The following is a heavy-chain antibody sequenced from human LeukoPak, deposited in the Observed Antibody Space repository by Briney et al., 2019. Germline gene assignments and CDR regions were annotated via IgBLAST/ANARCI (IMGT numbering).Heavy chain of an antibody. CDR2: IKQDGTEK. CDR3: VRVTLYYYDSESYYFFEH. Sequence: GGPLRLSCEASGFTFTTYWLGWVRQPPGKGLEWVANIKQDGTEKYHVDSVKGRFTISRDNAKNSLYLQMNTLRVEDTAIYYCVRVTLYYYDSESYYFFEHWGQGTPVTASS. V-gene: IGHV3-7*01. J-gene: IGHJ4*02. CDR1: GFTFTTYW. D-gene: IGHD3-10*01.